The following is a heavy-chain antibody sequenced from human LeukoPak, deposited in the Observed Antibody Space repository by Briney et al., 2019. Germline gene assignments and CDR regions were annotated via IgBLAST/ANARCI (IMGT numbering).Heavy chain of an antibody. D-gene: IGHD2-8*01. J-gene: IGHJ6*03. CDR2: INTDTGKP. CDR3: ARGIGIGVVLMVHGNMDV. Sequence: GASVKVSCKASGYSFTTYGIYWVRQATGQGLEWMGWINTDTGKPTYAQGFTGRFVLSLDTSVTTAYLQISSLKAEDTAVYYCARGIGIGVVLMVHGNMDVWGKGTTVTVSS. V-gene: IGHV7-4-1*02. CDR1: GYSFTTYG.